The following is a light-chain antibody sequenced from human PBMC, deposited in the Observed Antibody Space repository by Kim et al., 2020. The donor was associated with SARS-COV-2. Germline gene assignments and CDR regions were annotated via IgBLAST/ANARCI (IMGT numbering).Light chain of an antibody. CDR2: GKN. V-gene: IGLV3-19*01. CDR1: SLRLYY. Sequence: SSELTQDPAVSGALGQTVRITCQGDSLRLYYASWYQQKPGQAPVLVIYGKNNRPSGIPDRFSGSNSVNTASLTITGAQAEDEADFYCNSRDSSGDHVIFGGWTQLTVL. J-gene: IGLJ2*01. CDR3: NSRDSSGDHVI.